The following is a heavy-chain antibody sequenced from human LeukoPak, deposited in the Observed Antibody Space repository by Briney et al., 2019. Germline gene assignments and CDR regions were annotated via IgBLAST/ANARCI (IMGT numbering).Heavy chain of an antibody. Sequence: GGSLRLSCAASGFTFSSYGMSWVRQAPGKGLEWDSAISGSGGSTYYADSVKGRFTISRDNSENTLYLQINSLRVEDTAVYYCAKDTPTTGYHLDSWGQGTLVTVSS. CDR2: ISGSGGST. D-gene: IGHD1-1*01. J-gene: IGHJ4*02. CDR1: GFTFSSYG. V-gene: IGHV3-23*01. CDR3: AKDTPTTGYHLDS.